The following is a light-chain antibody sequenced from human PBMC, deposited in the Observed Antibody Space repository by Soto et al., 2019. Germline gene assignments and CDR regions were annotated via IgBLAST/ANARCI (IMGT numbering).Light chain of an antibody. Sequence: ILLLKSLSSLSASVGDRVTSTCRASQGIDSSFAWYQQKPGKAPKLLIYAASTLQSGVPSRVSGSGSGTDFTLTISSLQPEDFATYYCQQVNSYPLTFGGGTKVEIK. CDR2: AAS. V-gene: IGKV1-9*01. CDR3: QQVNSYPLT. CDR1: QGIDSS. J-gene: IGKJ4*01.